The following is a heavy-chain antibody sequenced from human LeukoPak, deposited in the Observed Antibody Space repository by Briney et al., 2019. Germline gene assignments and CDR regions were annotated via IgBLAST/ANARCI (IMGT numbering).Heavy chain of an antibody. J-gene: IGHJ4*02. CDR3: AKDGINFGELTLRFDY. D-gene: IGHD3-10*01. CDR1: GFTFSNYG. Sequence: GGSLRLSCAASGFTFSNYGMHWVRQAPGKGLEWVAVISYDGSNKYYADSVKGRFTISRDNSKNTLYLRMNSLRGEDTAVYYCAKDGINFGELTLRFDYWGQGTLVTVSS. CDR2: ISYDGSNK. V-gene: IGHV3-30*18.